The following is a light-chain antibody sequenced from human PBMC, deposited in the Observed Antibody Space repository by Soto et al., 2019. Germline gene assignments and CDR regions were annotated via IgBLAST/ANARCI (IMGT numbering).Light chain of an antibody. Sequence: LTQPASVSGSPGQSITISCTGTSSDVGRYNYVSWYQQHPGKVPKLMIYEVSNRPSGVSNRFSGSKSGNTASLTISGLQAEDEADYYCSSYTSSITYVFGTGTKVTVL. CDR3: SSYTSSITYV. V-gene: IGLV2-14*01. CDR2: EVS. CDR1: SSDVGRYNY. J-gene: IGLJ1*01.